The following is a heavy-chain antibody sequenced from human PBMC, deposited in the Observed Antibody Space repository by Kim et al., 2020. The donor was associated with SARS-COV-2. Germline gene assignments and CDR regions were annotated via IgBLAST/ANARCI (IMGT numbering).Heavy chain of an antibody. V-gene: IGHV4-59*01. J-gene: IGHJ4*02. D-gene: IGHD3-16*01. CDR2: KSYSG. Sequence: SETLSLICNVSGASISIYHWGWIRQPPGKGLEWIGHKSYSGFKPPLGSRVTISLDPSKNQFSLKLSSVSTADTAVYYCVRILDMIMAIDYWGQGTLVTVS. CDR1: GASISIYH. CDR3: VRILDMIMAIDY.